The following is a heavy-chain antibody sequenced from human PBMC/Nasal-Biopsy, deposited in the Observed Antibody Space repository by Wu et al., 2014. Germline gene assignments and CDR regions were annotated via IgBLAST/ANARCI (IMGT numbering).Heavy chain of an antibody. Sequence: LRLSCATSGFHFATYAMNWVRRAPGQGLAWVSSISGSGEATYYSDSVKGRFTISRDNLRNTLSLQMNSLRADDTAVYYCAKDRAGSIEYWGQGHWSPSPQ. CDR2: ISGSGEAT. D-gene: IGHD2/OR15-2a*01. V-gene: IGHV3-23*01. CDR3: AKDRAGSIEY. CDR1: GFHFATYA. J-gene: IGHJ4*02.